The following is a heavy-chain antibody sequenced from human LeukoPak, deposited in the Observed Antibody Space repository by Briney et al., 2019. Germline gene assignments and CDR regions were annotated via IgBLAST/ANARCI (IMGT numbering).Heavy chain of an antibody. Sequence: SETLSLTCSVSGDSISSYFWAWIRQPPGKGLEWIGYVCYNGTTDYNPSLRNRVAISIDTSKNQFSLKLNSATAADTAVYYCATSGGFNSPRHYWGQGTLVTVSS. V-gene: IGHV4-59*01. J-gene: IGHJ4*02. CDR1: GDSISSYF. D-gene: IGHD3-16*01. CDR3: ATSGGFNSPRHY. CDR2: VCYNGTT.